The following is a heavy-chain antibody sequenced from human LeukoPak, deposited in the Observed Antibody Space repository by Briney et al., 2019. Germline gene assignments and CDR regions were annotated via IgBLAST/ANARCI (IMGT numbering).Heavy chain of an antibody. CDR3: ARYGSGSYYYYYGMDV. D-gene: IGHD3-10*01. CDR1: RFTFSSYW. J-gene: IGHJ6*02. CDR2: IKEDGSEK. V-gene: IGHV3-7*01. Sequence: GGSLRLSCAASRFTFSSYWMSWVRQAPGKGLEWVANIKEDGSEKYCVDSVKGRFTISRDNAKTSLYLQMNSLRAEDTAVYYCARYGSGSYYYYYGMDVWGQGTTVTVSS.